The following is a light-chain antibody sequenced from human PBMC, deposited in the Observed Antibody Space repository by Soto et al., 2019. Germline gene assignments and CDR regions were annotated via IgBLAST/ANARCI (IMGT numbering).Light chain of an antibody. V-gene: IGKV3-20*01. J-gene: IGKJ2*01. Sequence: EIVLTQSPGTLSLSPGERATLSCRASQSVSSSHLAWYQQKPGQAPRLLIYGASSRATGIPDRFSGSGSGTDFTLTINRLEPEDFAVYYCQQYGSSPNTFGQGTKLEIK. CDR1: QSVSSSH. CDR2: GAS. CDR3: QQYGSSPNT.